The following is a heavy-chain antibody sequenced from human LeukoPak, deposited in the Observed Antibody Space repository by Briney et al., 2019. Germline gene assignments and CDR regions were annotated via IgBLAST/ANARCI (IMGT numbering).Heavy chain of an antibody. CDR1: GGSISSYY. V-gene: IGHV4-59*08. CDR3: ARHRHYYESSGDTYYFDY. D-gene: IGHD3-22*01. CDR2: IYYTGST. J-gene: IGHJ4*02. Sequence: SETLSLTCTVSGGSISSYYWSWIRQPPGKGLEWIGYIYYTGSTNYNPSLKSRVTIPVDTSKKQFSLKLSSVAAADTAVYYCARHRHYYESSGDTYYFDYWGQGTLVTVSS.